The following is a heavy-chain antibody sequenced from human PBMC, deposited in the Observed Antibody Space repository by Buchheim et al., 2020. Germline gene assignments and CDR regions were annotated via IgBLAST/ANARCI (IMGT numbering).Heavy chain of an antibody. CDR1: GFTFSDYY. CDR3: ATAKVDPAAAGTRDAFDI. CDR2: ISSSGSTI. V-gene: IGHV3-11*01. D-gene: IGHD6-13*01. Sequence: QVQLVESGGGLVKPGGSLRLSCAASGFTFSDYYMSWICQAPGKGLEWVSYISSSGSTIYYADSVKGRFTISRDNDKNSQYLQMHSLRAEDTAVYYCATAKVDPAAAGTRDAFDIWGQGT. J-gene: IGHJ3*02.